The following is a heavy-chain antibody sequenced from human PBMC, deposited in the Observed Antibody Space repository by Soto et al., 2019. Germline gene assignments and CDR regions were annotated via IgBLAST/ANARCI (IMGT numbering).Heavy chain of an antibody. CDR2: IDWDDDK. CDR3: ARMIVVGAGGYYYYMDV. Sequence: SGPTLVNPTQTLTLTCTFSGFSLSTSGMCVSWIRQPPGKALEWLARIDWDDDKYYSTSLKTRLTISKDTSKNQVVLTMTNMDPVDTATYYCARMIVVGAGGYYYYMDVWGKGTTVTVSS. D-gene: IGHD2-2*01. V-gene: IGHV2-70*11. J-gene: IGHJ6*03. CDR1: GFSLSTSGMC.